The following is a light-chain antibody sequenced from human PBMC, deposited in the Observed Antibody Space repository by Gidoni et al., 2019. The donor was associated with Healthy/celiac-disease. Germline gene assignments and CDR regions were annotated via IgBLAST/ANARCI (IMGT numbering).Light chain of an antibody. J-gene: IGKJ1*01. CDR3: QQYGSSPGWT. V-gene: IGKV3-20*01. CDR2: GAS. CDR1: QSVSSSY. Sequence: ELVLTQSPGTLSLSPGARATLSCRASQSVSSSYLAWYQQTPGQAPRLLIYGASSRATGIPDRFSGSGSGTDFTLTISRLEPEDFAVYYCQQYGSSPGWTFGQGTKVEIK.